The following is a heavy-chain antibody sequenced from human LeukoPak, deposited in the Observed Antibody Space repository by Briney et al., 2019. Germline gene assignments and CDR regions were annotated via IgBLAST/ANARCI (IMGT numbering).Heavy chain of an antibody. Sequence: SGTLSLTCAVSDGSIGSSDCWSWVRPAPGKGLEWIGETSHGGVSHYNPSLKSRVTISLDKSKNQFSLNLNSVTAADTAVYYCARNRPSGWLFDYWGQGILVTVSS. CDR3: ARNRPSGWLFDY. CDR2: TSHGGVS. J-gene: IGHJ4*02. D-gene: IGHD6-19*01. V-gene: IGHV4-4*02. CDR1: DGSIGSSDC.